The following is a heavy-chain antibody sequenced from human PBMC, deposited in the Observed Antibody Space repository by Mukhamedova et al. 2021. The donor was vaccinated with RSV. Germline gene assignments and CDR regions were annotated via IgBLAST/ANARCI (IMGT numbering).Heavy chain of an antibody. Sequence: LKSRVTISVDTSNNQFSLKLTSVTAADTAVYYCARVHLGYGRDFDYWGQGTLVTVSS. V-gene: IGHV4-30-2*04. J-gene: IGHJ4*02. D-gene: IGHD5-18*01. CDR3: ARVHLGYGRDFDY.